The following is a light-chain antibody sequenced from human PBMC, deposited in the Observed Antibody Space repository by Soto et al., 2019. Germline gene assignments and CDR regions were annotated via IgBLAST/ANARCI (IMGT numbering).Light chain of an antibody. CDR3: QESSSTSLT. CDR1: QTISSY. CDR2: GAS. V-gene: IGKV1-39*01. J-gene: IGKJ1*01. Sequence: DIQMTQSPSSLSASVGDRVTITCRASQTISSYLNWYQHKPGKAPKLLIYGASSLQSGVPSRFSGSGSGTDFTLIISSLQPEDFATYYCQESSSTSLTFGQGTRVEIK.